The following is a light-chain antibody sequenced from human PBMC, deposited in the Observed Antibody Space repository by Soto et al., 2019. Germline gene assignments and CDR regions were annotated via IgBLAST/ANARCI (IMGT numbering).Light chain of an antibody. CDR1: QDINRY. V-gene: IGKV1-33*01. J-gene: IGKJ4*01. CDR3: QHYDNLLLT. CDR2: DAS. Sequence: DIQMTQSPSSLSASVGDRVTITCQASQDINRYLNWYQQKPGKAPKLLIDDASKFEIGVPSRFSGGGSGTDFTLTVTSLQPEDIATSFCQHYDNLLLTFGGGTKV.